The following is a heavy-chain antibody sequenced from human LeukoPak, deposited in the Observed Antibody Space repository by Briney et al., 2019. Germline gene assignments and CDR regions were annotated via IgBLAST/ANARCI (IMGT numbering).Heavy chain of an antibody. D-gene: IGHD3-10*01. CDR3: ARDGDYGTGSYYRGCIDS. CDR2: IHPRRGAT. CDR1: GYSFTAFY. V-gene: IGHV1-2*02. J-gene: IGHJ4*02. Sequence: ASVTVSFTTSGYSFTAFYIHWVRHAPGQGHERMGWIHPRRGATNYTQKFQGRVTMTRDTSISTAYLDLSSIRSDDTAVYYCARDGDYGTGSYYRGCIDSWGQGTPVTVSP.